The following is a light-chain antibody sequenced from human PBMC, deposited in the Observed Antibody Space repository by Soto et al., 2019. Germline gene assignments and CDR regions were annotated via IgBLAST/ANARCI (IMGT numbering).Light chain of an antibody. CDR3: QHYNSYSEG. Sequence: DIQMTQSPSTLFGSVGDRVTITCRASQTISSWLAWYQQKPGKAPKLLIYKASTLKSGVPSRFSGSGSGTEFTLTISSLQPDDFATYYCQHYNSYSEGFGQGTKV. CDR2: KAS. CDR1: QTISSW. V-gene: IGKV1-5*03. J-gene: IGKJ1*01.